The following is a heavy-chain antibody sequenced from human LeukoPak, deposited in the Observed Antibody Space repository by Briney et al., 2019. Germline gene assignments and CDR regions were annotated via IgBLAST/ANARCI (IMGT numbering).Heavy chain of an antibody. Sequence: PGGSLRLSCAASGFTFSSYGMNWVRQAPGKGLEWVSSISSSSSYIYYADSVKGRFTISRDNAKNSLYLQMNSLRAEDTAVYYCAISPVDTAMVTEAWGQGTLVTVSS. CDR2: ISSSSSYI. V-gene: IGHV3-21*01. CDR1: GFTFSSYG. CDR3: AISPVDTAMVTEA. D-gene: IGHD5-18*01. J-gene: IGHJ5*02.